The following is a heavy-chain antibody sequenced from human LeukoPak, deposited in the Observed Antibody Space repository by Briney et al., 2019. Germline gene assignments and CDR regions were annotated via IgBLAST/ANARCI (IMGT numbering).Heavy chain of an antibody. CDR1: GFTFSDHY. J-gene: IGHJ6*02. V-gene: IGHV3-72*01. CDR2: TRNKAKSYTT. Sequence: PGGSLRLSCAASGFTFSDHYMDWVRQAPGKGLEWVGRTRNKAKSYTTEYAASVKGRFIISRDDSKNSLYLQMISLKTEDTAVYYCARVGRVLQYHDGMDVWGQGTTVTVSS. CDR3: ARVGRVLQYHDGMDV. D-gene: IGHD4/OR15-4a*01.